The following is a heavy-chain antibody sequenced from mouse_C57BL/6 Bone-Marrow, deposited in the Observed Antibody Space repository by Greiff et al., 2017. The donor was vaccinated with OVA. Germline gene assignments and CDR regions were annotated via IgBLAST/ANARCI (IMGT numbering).Heavy chain of an antibody. CDR2: IDPNSGGT. CDR1: GYTFTSYW. CDR3: ARGATASSRGFAY. D-gene: IGHD1-2*01. Sequence: QQSCKASGYTFTSYWMHWVKQRPGRGLEWIGRIDPNSGGTKYNEKFKSKATLTVDKPSSTAYMQLSSLTSEDSAVYYCARGATASSRGFAYWGQGTLVTVSA. V-gene: IGHV1-72*01. J-gene: IGHJ3*01.